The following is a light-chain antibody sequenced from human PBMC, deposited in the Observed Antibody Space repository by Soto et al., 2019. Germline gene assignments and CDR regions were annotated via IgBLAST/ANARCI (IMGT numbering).Light chain of an antibody. CDR3: QQYNNWLPWT. CDR1: QSVSNN. V-gene: IGKV3D-15*01. J-gene: IGKJ1*01. Sequence: TQSPSTLSLSPGERATLSCRASQSVSNNYLAWYQQKPGQAPRLLIYGASNRATGIPDRFSGSGSGTDFTLTISSLLSEDVAVCYCQQYNNWLPWTFGQGTKVDIK. CDR2: GAS.